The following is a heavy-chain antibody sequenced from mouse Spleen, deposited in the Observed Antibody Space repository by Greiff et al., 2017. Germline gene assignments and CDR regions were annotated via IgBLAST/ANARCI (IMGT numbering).Heavy chain of an antibody. V-gene: IGHV2-2*01. CDR3: ASVWGYYAMDY. CDR1: GFSLTSYG. CDR2: IWSGGST. Sequence: VKLVESGPGLVQPSQSLSITCTVSGFSLTSYGVHWVRQSPGKGLEWLGVIWSGGSTDYNAAFISRLSISKDNSKSQVFFKMNSLQADDTAIYYCASVWGYYAMDYWGQGTSVTVSS. D-gene: IGHD4-1*01. J-gene: IGHJ4*01.